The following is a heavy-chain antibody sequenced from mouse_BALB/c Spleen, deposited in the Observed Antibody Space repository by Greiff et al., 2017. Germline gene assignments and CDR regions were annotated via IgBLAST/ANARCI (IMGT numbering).Heavy chain of an antibody. D-gene: IGHD2-14*01. J-gene: IGHJ3*01. V-gene: IGHV5-12-2*01. CDR2: ISNGGGST. Sequence: EVQGVESGGGLVQPGGSLKLSCAASGFTFSSYTMSWVRQTPEKRLEWVAYISNGGGSTYYPDTVKGRFTISRDNAKNTLYLQMSSLKSEDTAMYYCARHRYGAYWGQGTLVTVSA. CDR1: GFTFSSYT. CDR3: ARHRYGAY.